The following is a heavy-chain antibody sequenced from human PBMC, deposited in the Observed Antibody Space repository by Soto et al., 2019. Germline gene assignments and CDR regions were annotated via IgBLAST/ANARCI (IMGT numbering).Heavy chain of an antibody. CDR1: GGSISSYF. Sequence: SETLSLTCTVSGGSISSYFYIWVRQSPGKGLEWIGSVYYTGTTDYNPSLKSRVTISVDTSKTQFSLNLRSVTAADTAVYYCARDLAAVPRAFDYWGRGTLVTVSS. V-gene: IGHV4-59*01. D-gene: IGHD6-13*01. J-gene: IGHJ4*02. CDR3: ARDLAAVPRAFDY. CDR2: VYYTGTT.